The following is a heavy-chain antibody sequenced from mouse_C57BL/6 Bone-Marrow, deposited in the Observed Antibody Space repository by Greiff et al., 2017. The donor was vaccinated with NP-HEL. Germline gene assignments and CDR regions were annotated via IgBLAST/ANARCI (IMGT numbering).Heavy chain of an antibody. V-gene: IGHV3-6*01. J-gene: IGHJ2*01. CDR3: ARVLNWDIDY. CDR2: ISYDGSN. D-gene: IGHD4-1*02. CDR1: GYSITSGYY. Sequence: ESGPGLVKPSQSLSLTCSVTGYSITSGYYWNWIRQFPGNKLEWMGYISYDGSNNYNPSLKNRISITRDTSKNQFFLKLNSVTTEDTATYYCARVLNWDIDYWGQGTTLTVSS.